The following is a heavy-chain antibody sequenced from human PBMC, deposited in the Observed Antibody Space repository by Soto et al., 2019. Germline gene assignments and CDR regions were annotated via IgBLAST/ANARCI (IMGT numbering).Heavy chain of an antibody. CDR1: GYTFTSYG. D-gene: IGHD4-17*01. CDR2: IHTYNGNT. Sequence: RASVRVSCNASGYTFTSYGISWVRQAPGQGLEWVGWIHTYNGNTNFAQKLQGRVTLTTDTSTSTAYMELRSLRSDDTAVYYCARESDYIMADWGQGTLVTVSS. J-gene: IGHJ4*02. CDR3: ARESDYIMAD. V-gene: IGHV1-18*01.